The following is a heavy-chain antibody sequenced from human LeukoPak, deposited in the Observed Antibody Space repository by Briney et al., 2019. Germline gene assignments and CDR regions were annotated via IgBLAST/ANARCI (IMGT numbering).Heavy chain of an antibody. CDR1: GFTFNTYG. CDR3: ARDLAATGDY. V-gene: IGHV3-33*01. Sequence: PGGSLRLSCAASGFTFNTYGMRWVRQAPGKGLEWVAVIYSDGSNKYYADSVKGRFTVSRDNSKNTLYLQMDSLRAEDTAVYYCARDLAATGDYWGQGTLVTVSS. J-gene: IGHJ4*02. CDR2: IYSDGSNK. D-gene: IGHD6-13*01.